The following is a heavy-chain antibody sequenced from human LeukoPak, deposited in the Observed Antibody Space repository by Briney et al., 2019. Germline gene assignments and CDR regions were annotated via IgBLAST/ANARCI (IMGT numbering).Heavy chain of an antibody. CDR3: ARATVAGFYYFDY. D-gene: IGHD6-19*01. CDR1: GGSISSSNW. J-gene: IGHJ4*02. V-gene: IGHV4-4*02. CDR2: IYHSGGT. Sequence: SETLSLTCAVSGGSISSSNWWSWVRQPPGKGLEWIGEIYHSGGTNYNPSLKSRVTISVDKSKNQFSLKLSSVTAADTAVYYCARATVAGFYYFDYWGQGTLVTVSS.